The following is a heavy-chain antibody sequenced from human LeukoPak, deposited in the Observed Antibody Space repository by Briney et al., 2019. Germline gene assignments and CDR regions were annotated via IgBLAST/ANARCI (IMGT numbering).Heavy chain of an antibody. CDR1: GGSVSSGSYY. V-gene: IGHV4-61*01. CDR3: AREFGRGEALDY. CDR2: IYYSGST. Sequence: SETLSLTCTDSGGSVSSGSYYWSWIRQPPGKGLEWIGYIYYSGSTNYNPSLKSRVTISVDTSKNQFSLKLSSVTAADTAVYYCAREFGRGEALDYWGQGTLVTVSS. D-gene: IGHD3/OR15-3a*01. J-gene: IGHJ4*02.